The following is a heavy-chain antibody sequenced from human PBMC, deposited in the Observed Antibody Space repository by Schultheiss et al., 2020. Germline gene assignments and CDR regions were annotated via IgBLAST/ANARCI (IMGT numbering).Heavy chain of an antibody. Sequence: GESLKISCAASGFPVNDNYMHWVRQAPGKGLEWISVMHSGGGRFYADSVKGRFTISRDDSKNTVYLQMNSLRAEDTAVYYCARDSAFLGMDVWGQGTTVTVSS. D-gene: IGHD2/OR15-2a*01. CDR1: GFPVNDNY. J-gene: IGHJ6*02. CDR3: ARDSAFLGMDV. CDR2: MHSGGGR. V-gene: IGHV3-53*01.